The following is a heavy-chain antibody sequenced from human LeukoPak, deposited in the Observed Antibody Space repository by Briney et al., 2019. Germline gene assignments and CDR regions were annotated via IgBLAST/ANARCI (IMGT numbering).Heavy chain of an antibody. CDR3: ARQNFDWFGKFDP. V-gene: IGHV4-61*08. CDR2: IYYSGTT. J-gene: IGHJ5*02. Sequence: SETLSLTCTVSGGSISSGDYYWSWIRQPPGKGLEWIGYIYYSGTTNYNPSLKSRVTISVDTSKNQFSLKLSSVTAADTAVYYCARQNFDWFGKFDPWGQGTLVTVSS. CDR1: GGSISSGDYY. D-gene: IGHD3-9*01.